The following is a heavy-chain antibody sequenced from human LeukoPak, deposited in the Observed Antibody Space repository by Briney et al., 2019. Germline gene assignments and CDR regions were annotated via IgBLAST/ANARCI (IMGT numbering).Heavy chain of an antibody. CDR3: ARDRYPGIAAAGTPDY. D-gene: IGHD6-13*01. V-gene: IGHV3-7*01. J-gene: IGHJ4*02. CDR1: GFTFSSYW. CDR2: IKQDGSEK. Sequence: PGGSLRLSCAASGFTFSSYWMSWVRQAPGKGLEWVANIKQDGSEKYYVDSVKGRFTISRDNAKNSLYLQMNSLRAEDTAVYYCARDRYPGIAAAGTPDYWGQGTLVTVSS.